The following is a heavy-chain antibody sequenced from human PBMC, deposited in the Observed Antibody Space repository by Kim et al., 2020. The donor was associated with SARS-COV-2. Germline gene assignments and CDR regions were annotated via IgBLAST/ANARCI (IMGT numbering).Heavy chain of an antibody. D-gene: IGHD3-22*01. CDR2: IYYSGST. V-gene: IGHV4-31*03. CDR3: ARVSRYDSSGYYSSYYYYGMDV. CDR1: GGSISSGGYY. J-gene: IGHJ6*02. Sequence: SETLSLTCTVSGGSISSGGYYWSWIRQHPGKGLEWIGYIYYSGSTYYNPSLKSRVTISVDTSKNQFSLKLSSVTAADTAVYYCARVSRYDSSGYYSSYYYYGMDVGGQGTTVTVSS.